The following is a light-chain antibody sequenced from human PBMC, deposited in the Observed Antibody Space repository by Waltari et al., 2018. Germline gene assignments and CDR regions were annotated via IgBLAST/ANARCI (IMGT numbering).Light chain of an antibody. CDR1: QVISTH. Sequence: DIQLTQSPSLLSASVRDRVAIPCRANQVISTHLAWSQQKPGKAPKLLIYAASTLQSAIPSRFSGSGSGTEFTLTIDSLQPEDFATYYCLHLSNFPLSFGGGTQVELK. J-gene: IGKJ4*01. V-gene: IGKV1-9*01. CDR3: LHLSNFPLS. CDR2: AAS.